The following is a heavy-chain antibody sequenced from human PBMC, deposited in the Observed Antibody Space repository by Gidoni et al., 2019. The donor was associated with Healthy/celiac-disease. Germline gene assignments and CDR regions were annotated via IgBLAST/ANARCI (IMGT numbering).Heavy chain of an antibody. CDR2: ISSSSSYI. D-gene: IGHD1-26*01. CDR1: GFTFSSYS. J-gene: IGHJ4*02. V-gene: IGHV3-21*01. CDR3: ARDLVGATTG. Sequence: EVQLVESGGGLVKPGGSLRLSCAASGFTFSSYSMKWVRQDQGKGLEWSSSISSSSSYIYYADSVKGRFTISRDNDKNSLYLQMNSLRAEDTAVYYCARDLVGATTGWGQGTLVTVSS.